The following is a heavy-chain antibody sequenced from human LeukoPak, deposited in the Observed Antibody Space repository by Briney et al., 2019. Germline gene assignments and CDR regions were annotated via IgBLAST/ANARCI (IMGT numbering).Heavy chain of an antibody. J-gene: IGHJ5*02. CDR3: ARDHLSPSSSSPWQPGS. CDR2: SNPNSGGT. Sequence: ASVKVSCKASGYTFTGSYMHWVRQAPGQGLEWMGWSNPNSGGTNYAQKFQGRVTMTRDTSISTAYMELSRLRPDDTAVYYCARDHLSPSSSSPWQPGSWGQGTLVTVSS. V-gene: IGHV1-2*02. CDR1: GYTFTGSY. D-gene: IGHD6-6*01.